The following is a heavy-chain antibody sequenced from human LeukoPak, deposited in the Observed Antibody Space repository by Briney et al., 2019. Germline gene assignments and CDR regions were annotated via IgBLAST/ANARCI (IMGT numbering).Heavy chain of an antibody. V-gene: IGHV4-31*03. CDR2: IYYSGST. CDR1: GGSISSGGYY. CDR3: ARAPSRDDAFDI. Sequence: SETLSLPCTVSGGSISSGGYYWSWIRQHPGKGLEWIGYIYYSGSTYYNPSLKSRVTISVDTSKNQFSLKLNSVTAADTAVYYCARAPSRDDAFDIWGQGTMVTVSS. J-gene: IGHJ3*02.